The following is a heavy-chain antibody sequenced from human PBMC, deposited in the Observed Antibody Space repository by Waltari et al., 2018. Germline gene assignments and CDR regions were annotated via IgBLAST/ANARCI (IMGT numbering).Heavy chain of an antibody. V-gene: IGHV1-69*05. CDR3: ARATSSYYDILTGGNNWFDP. Sequence: QVQLVQSGAEVKKPGSSVKVSCKDSGGTFSSYAISWVRQAPGQGLGWMGGIIPIFGTANYAQKFQGRVTITTDESTSTAYMELSSLRSEDTAVYYCARATSSYYDILTGGNNWFDPWGQGTLVTVSS. J-gene: IGHJ5*02. CDR2: IIPIFGTA. D-gene: IGHD3-9*01. CDR1: GGTFSSYA.